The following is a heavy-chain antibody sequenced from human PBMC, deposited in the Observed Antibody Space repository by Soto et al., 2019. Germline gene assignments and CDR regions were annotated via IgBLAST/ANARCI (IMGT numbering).Heavy chain of an antibody. V-gene: IGHV1-2*04. CDR1: GYTFTGYY. CDR2: INPNSGGT. J-gene: IGHJ6*02. Sequence: QVQLVQSGAEVKKPGASVKVSCKASGYTFTGYYMHWVRQAPGQGLEWMGWINPNSGGTNYAQKFQGWVTMTRETSISTAYMELSRLRSDDTAVYYCARVRRGSSGYPDWYYGMDVWGQGTTVTVSS. D-gene: IGHD6-13*01. CDR3: ARVRRGSSGYPDWYYGMDV.